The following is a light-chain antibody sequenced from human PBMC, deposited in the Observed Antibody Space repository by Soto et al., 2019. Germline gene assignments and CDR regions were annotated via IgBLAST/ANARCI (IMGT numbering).Light chain of an antibody. J-gene: IGKJ2*01. V-gene: IGKV3-15*01. CDR1: QSVSSN. Sequence: EIVMTQSPATLSVSPGERATLSCRASQSVSSNLAWYQQKPGQAPRLLIYGASTRATGIPARFGGSGSGTEFTLTISSLLSEDFAVYYCQQYNNWPPYTFGQGTKLEIK. CDR3: QQYNNWPPYT. CDR2: GAS.